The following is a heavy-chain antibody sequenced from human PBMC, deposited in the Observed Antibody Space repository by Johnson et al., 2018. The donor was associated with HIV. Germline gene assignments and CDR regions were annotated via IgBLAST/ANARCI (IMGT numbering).Heavy chain of an antibody. V-gene: IGHV3-30*14. Sequence: QVQLVESGGGVVQPGRSLRLSCAASGFTFSSYAMHWVRQAPGKGLEWVAVIWYSGSSPYHVDSVKGRFTISRDNSKNTLFLQMNSLRAEDTAVYYCARSFRTIAARPDAFDIWGQGTMVTVSS. CDR2: IWYSGSSP. D-gene: IGHD6-6*01. J-gene: IGHJ3*02. CDR3: ARSFRTIAARPDAFDI. CDR1: GFTFSSYA.